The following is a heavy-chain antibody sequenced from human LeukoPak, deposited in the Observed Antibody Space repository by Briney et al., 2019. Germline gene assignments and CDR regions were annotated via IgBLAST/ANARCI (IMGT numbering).Heavy chain of an antibody. J-gene: IGHJ1*01. V-gene: IGHV1-18*01. CDR2: ISAYNGNT. CDR3: ARDQWVRSVSFQH. CDR1: GGTFSSYA. D-gene: IGHD2-8*01. Sequence: ASVKVSCKASGGTFSSYAISWVRQAPGQGLEWMGWISAYNGNTNYAQKLQGRVTMTTDTSTSTAYMELRSLRSDDTAVYYCARDQWVRSVSFQHWGQGTLVTVSS.